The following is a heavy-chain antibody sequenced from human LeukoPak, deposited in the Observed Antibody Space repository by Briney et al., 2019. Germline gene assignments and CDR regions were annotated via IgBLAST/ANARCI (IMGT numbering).Heavy chain of an antibody. Sequence: PSETLSLTCAVYGGSFSGYYWSWIRQPPGKGLEWIGEINHSGSTNYNPSLKSRVTISVDTSKNQFSLKLSSVTAADTAAYYCAREWYSIDYWGQGTLVTVSS. D-gene: IGHD6-13*01. CDR3: AREWYSIDY. CDR2: INHSGST. J-gene: IGHJ4*02. CDR1: GGSFSGYY. V-gene: IGHV4-34*01.